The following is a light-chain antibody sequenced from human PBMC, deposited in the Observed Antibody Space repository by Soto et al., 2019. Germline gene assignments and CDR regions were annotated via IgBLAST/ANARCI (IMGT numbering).Light chain of an antibody. V-gene: IGKV3-20*01. Sequence: EIVLTQSPGTLSLSPGERATLSCRASQSVSSSYLAWYQQKPGQAPRLLIYGASSRATGIPDRFSRSGSGTDFTLTISKLEPEDFAVYYCHQYGTSLFTFGPGTKVDIK. CDR2: GAS. CDR1: QSVSSSY. J-gene: IGKJ3*01. CDR3: HQYGTSLFT.